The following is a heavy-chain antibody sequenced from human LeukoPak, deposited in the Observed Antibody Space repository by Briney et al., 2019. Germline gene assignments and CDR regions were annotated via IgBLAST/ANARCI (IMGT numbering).Heavy chain of an antibody. J-gene: IGHJ4*02. V-gene: IGHV3-66*02. D-gene: IGHD6-13*01. Sequence: GGSLRLSCGASGFTVSSNYMNWVRQAPGKGLEWVSIIYSGGDTYCADSVKGRFTISRDNSKNTLYLQMNSLRAEDTAVYYCTRGPGSTWYSDYWGQGTLVTVSS. CDR2: IYSGGDT. CDR3: TRGPGSTWYSDY. CDR1: GFTVSSNY.